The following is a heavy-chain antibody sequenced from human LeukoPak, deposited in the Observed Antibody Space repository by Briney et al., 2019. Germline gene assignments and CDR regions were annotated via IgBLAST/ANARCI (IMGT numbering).Heavy chain of an antibody. CDR2: MNPNSGNT. V-gene: IGHV1-8*02. CDR1: GYTFTSYD. CDR3: ARVATVTTGNYYYYYGMDV. Sequence: VASVKVSCKASGYTFTSYDINWVRQATGQGLEWMGWMNPNSGNTGYAQKFQGRVTMTRNTSISTAYMELSSLRSEDTAVYYCARVATVTTGNYYYYYGMDVWGQGTTVTVSS. J-gene: IGHJ6*02. D-gene: IGHD4-11*01.